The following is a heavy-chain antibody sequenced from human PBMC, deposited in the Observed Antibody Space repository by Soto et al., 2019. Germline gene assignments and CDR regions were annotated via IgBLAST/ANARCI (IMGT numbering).Heavy chain of an antibody. CDR1: GGSISSSSYY. J-gene: IGHJ4*02. D-gene: IGHD3-10*01. V-gene: IGHV4-39*01. Sequence: QLQLQESGPGLAEPSETLSLTCTVSGGSISSSSYYWGWIRQPPGKGLEWIWSIYYSASTYYNPSLRSPITISVDTSKNQFSLKLSSVTAADTAVYYCVASNRGSSHWGQGPLAIVSS. CDR2: IYYSAST. CDR3: VASNRGSSH.